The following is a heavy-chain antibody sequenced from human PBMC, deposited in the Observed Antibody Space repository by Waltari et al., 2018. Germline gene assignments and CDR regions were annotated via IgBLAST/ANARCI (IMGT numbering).Heavy chain of an antibody. J-gene: IGHJ1*01. Sequence: QVQLQESGPGLVKPSETLSLTCAVSGYSISSGYYWGWIRQPPGKGLEWIGSIYQSGSTYYNPSLKSRVTISVETSKNQFSLKLSSVTAADTAVYYCARHEGATTVTAEYFQHWGQGTLVTVSS. V-gene: IGHV4-38-2*01. CDR1: GYSISSGYY. CDR2: IYQSGST. D-gene: IGHD4-17*01. CDR3: ARHEGATTVTAEYFQH.